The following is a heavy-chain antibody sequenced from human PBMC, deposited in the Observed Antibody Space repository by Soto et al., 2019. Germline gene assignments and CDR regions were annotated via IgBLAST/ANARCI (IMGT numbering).Heavy chain of an antibody. CDR1: GYSFTTYG. CDR2: ISGYNGNT. V-gene: IGHV1-18*01. CDR3: AREGPAPYYYYGMDV. Sequence: QVQLVQSRGEVKKPGASVKVSCKTSGYSFTTYGISWVRQAPGQGLEWMGWISGYNGNTNYAQNLQGRVTMTTDTSTSTAYMELRSLRSDYPAVYYCAREGPAPYYYYGMDVWGQGSTVTVSS. J-gene: IGHJ6*02.